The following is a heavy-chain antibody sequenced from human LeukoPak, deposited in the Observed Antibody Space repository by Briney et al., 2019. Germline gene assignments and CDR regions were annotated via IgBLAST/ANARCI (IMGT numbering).Heavy chain of an antibody. CDR1: GYTSTGYY. J-gene: IGHJ4*02. CDR2: INPNINGT. CDR3: ARERTPGSGYGVDY. D-gene: IGHD6-25*01. V-gene: IGHV1-2*02. Sequence: GASVKVSCKASGYTSTGYYIHWVRQAPGQGLEWMGWINPNINGTNYAQKFQGRVTMTGDRSISTAYMGLSRLRSDDTAVYYCARERTPGSGYGVDYWGQGTVVTVSS.